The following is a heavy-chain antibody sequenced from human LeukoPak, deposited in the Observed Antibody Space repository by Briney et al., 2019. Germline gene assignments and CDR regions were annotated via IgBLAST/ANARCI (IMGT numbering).Heavy chain of an antibody. CDR2: ISGSGGST. J-gene: IGHJ4*02. CDR3: ANCLAYGSGIYYSSPFDY. Sequence: GGSLRLSCAASGFTFSSYAMSWVRQAPGKGLEWVSAISGSGGSTFYADSVKGRFTISRDNSKNTLYLQMNSLRAEDTAVYYCANCLAYGSGIYYSSPFDYWGQGTLVTVSS. V-gene: IGHV3-23*01. D-gene: IGHD3-10*01. CDR1: GFTFSSYA.